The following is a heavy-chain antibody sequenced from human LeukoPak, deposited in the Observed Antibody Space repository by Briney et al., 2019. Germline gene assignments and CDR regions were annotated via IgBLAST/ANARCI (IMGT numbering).Heavy chain of an antibody. Sequence: ASVKVSCKASGYTFTSYGISWVRQAPGQGLEWMGWISAYNGNTNYAQKLQGRVTMTRDTSTSTVYMELSSLRSEDTAVYYCARKGVGALMLDYWGQGTLVTVSS. CDR2: ISAYNGNT. D-gene: IGHD1-26*01. CDR1: GYTFTSYG. CDR3: ARKGVGALMLDY. J-gene: IGHJ4*02. V-gene: IGHV1-18*01.